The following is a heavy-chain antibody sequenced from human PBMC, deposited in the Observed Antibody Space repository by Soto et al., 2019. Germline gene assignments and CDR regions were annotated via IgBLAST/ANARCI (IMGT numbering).Heavy chain of an antibody. J-gene: IGHJ4*02. Sequence: SETLSLTCTVSGGSISSSSYYWGWIRQPPGKGLEWIGSIYYSGSTYYNPSLKSRVTISVDTSKNQFSLKLSSVTAADTAVYYCARLSSFDYWGQGTLVTVSS. D-gene: IGHD2-15*01. V-gene: IGHV4-39*01. CDR2: IYYSGST. CDR3: ARLSSFDY. CDR1: GGSISSSSYY.